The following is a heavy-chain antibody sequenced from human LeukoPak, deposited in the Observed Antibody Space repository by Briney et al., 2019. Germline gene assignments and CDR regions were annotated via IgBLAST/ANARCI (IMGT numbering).Heavy chain of an antibody. J-gene: IGHJ1*01. CDR3: VTGAPWD. CDR1: GGTFSSYA. CDR2: IIPILGIA. Sequence: SVKVSCKASGGTFSSYAISWARQSPGQGLEWMGRIIPILGIANYAQKFQGRVTMTRNTSISTAYLELSSLRPEDTAIYYCVTGAPWDWGQGPLIAVS. D-gene: IGHD1-26*01. V-gene: IGHV1-69*04.